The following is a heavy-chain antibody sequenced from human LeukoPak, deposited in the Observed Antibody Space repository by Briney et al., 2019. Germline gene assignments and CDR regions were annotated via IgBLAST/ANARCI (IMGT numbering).Heavy chain of an antibody. D-gene: IGHD2-2*02. V-gene: IGHV3-23*01. CDR3: AKTEAPAAIRAGSDY. J-gene: IGHJ4*02. CDR1: GFTFSNYG. CDR2: ISGSGSAT. Sequence: PGGSLRLSCAASGFTFSNYGMSWDRQAPGKGLEWVSTISGSGSATYNAGSVKGRFTTSRDNSNNTLYLQMNSLRAEDTAVYYCAKTEAPAAIRAGSDYWGQGTLVTVSS.